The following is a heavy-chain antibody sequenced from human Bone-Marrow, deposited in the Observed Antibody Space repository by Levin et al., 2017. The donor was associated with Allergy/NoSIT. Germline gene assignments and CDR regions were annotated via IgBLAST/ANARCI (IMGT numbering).Heavy chain of an antibody. CDR1: GYAFTGSY. CDR3: ARDRERGMIDH. J-gene: IGHJ4*02. V-gene: IGHV1-2*02. D-gene: IGHD1-26*01. CDR2: INPGNGDT. Sequence: GESLKISCKVSGYAFTGSYLHWVRQAPGQGLEWMGWINPGNGDTHYAEKFHGRVTMARDTSVNTSYMDLTSLTSDDTAIYYCARDRERGMIDHWGQGTLVTVSS.